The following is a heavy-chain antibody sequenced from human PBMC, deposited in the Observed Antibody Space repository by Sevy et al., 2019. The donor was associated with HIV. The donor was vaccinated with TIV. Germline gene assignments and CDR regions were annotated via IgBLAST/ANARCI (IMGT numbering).Heavy chain of an antibody. J-gene: IGHJ4*02. V-gene: IGHV4-61*01. Sequence: SETLSLTCTVSGDSVSSGSYYWSWVRQPPGKGLEWIGYIDDSGNTDYNPYLKNRVTISLDTSKNQFSLKLYSVTATDTAVYHCARATPDDIQLWLLYCFEYWGQGALVTLSS. D-gene: IGHD5-18*01. CDR2: IDDSGNT. CDR3: ARATPDDIQLWLLYCFEY. CDR1: GDSVSSGSYY.